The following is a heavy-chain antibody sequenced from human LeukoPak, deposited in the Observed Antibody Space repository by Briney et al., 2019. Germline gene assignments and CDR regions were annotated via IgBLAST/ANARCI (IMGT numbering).Heavy chain of an antibody. CDR2: MNPNSGST. CDR3: ARGVTNGRKRWSTLMGYYYYMDV. J-gene: IGHJ6*03. Sequence: ASVKVSCKASGYTFTSYDINWVRQATGQGREGMGGMNPNSGSTGYAQKFQGRVTMTRNTSISTAYMELSSLRSEDTAVYYCARGVTNGRKRWSTLMGYYYYMDVWGKGTTVTVSS. CDR1: GYTFTSYD. V-gene: IGHV1-8*01. D-gene: IGHD4-23*01.